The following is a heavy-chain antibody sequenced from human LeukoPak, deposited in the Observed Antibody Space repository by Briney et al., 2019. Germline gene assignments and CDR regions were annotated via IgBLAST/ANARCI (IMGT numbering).Heavy chain of an antibody. Sequence: ASVKVSCKASGYTFTGYYMHWVRQAPGQGLEWMGWINPNSGGTNYAQKFQGRVTMTRDTSISTAYMELSRLRSADTAVYYCARSSITMVRGVICYWGQATLVSVCS. CDR1: GYTFTGYY. D-gene: IGHD3-10*01. CDR3: ARSSITMVRGVICY. V-gene: IGHV1-2*02. J-gene: IGHJ4*02. CDR2: INPNSGGT.